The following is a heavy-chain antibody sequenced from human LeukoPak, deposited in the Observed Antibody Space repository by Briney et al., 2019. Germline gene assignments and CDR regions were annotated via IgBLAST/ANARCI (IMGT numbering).Heavy chain of an antibody. CDR3: TRDPYYFDSSGYYHHAFDI. CDR2: IGSKVYGGTT. V-gene: IGHV3-49*04. D-gene: IGHD3-22*01. CDR1: GFTFRDYA. Sequence: GGSLRLSCTGFGFTFRDYAVSWVRQAPGKGLECIGFIGSKVYGGTTEYAASVKGRFTISRDDSKSIAYLQMNSLKTEDTAVYYCTRDPYYFDSSGYYHHAFDIWGQGTMVAVSS. J-gene: IGHJ3*02.